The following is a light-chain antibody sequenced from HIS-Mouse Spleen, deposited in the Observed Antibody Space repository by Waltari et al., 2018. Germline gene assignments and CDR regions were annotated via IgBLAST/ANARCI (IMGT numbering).Light chain of an antibody. Sequence: DVVMTQSPLSLPVTLGQPASISCRSSQSLVHSDGNTYLNWFQQRPGQSPRRLIYKVSNRDSGVPDRFSVSWSGTDFTLKISRDEAEDVGVYYCMQCTHWPPYTFGQVTKLEIK. V-gene: IGKV2-30*02. CDR1: QSLVHSDGNTY. CDR2: KVS. J-gene: IGKJ2*01. CDR3: MQCTHWPPYT.